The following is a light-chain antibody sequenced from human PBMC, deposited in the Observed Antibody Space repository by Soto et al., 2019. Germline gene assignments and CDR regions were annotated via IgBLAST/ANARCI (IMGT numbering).Light chain of an antibody. J-gene: IGLJ1*01. CDR3: SSYTISSTYV. CDR2: EVT. Sequence: QSALTQPASVSASPGQSITISCTGNSSDVGTYDDVSWYRQHPGKGPKLLIYEVTNRPSGVSNRFSGSKSGNTASLTISGLQAEDEADYYCSSYTISSTYVFGSGTKLTVL. V-gene: IGLV2-14*01. CDR1: SSDVGTYDD.